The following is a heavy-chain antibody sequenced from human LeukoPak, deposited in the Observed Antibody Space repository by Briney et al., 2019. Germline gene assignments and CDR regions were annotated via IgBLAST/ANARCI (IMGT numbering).Heavy chain of an antibody. CDR2: ISSYNGDT. Sequence: ASVKVSCQASGYTFISYGISWVRQAPGQGLEGMGWISSYNGDTNYAQKFQGRVTMTTDTSTSTAYMELRSLRSDDTAVYYCARGSGSRSYYDVLYYFYMDVWGKGTTVTVSS. D-gene: IGHD3-10*01. CDR1: GYTFISYG. CDR3: ARGSGSRSYYDVLYYFYMDV. J-gene: IGHJ6*03. V-gene: IGHV1-18*01.